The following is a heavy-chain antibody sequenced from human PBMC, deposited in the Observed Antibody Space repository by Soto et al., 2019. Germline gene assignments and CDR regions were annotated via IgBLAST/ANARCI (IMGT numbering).Heavy chain of an antibody. D-gene: IGHD3-3*01. Sequence: GASVKVSCKASGYTFTSYGINWVRQATGQGLEWMGWMNPNSGNTGYAQKFQGRVTMARNTSIITAYMELSSLRSEDTAVYYCARQYDFSTGYYYYGMDVWGQGTTVTVSS. J-gene: IGHJ6*02. CDR3: ARQYDFSTGYYYYGMDV. CDR2: MNPNSGNT. V-gene: IGHV1-8*02. CDR1: GYTFTSYG.